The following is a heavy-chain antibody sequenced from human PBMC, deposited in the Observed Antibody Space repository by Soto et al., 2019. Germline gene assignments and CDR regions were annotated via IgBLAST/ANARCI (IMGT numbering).Heavy chain of an antibody. J-gene: IGHJ6*02. CDR2: ISPYDDKT. D-gene: IGHD3-16*01. CDR3: ARGGYYDNSWGKLRHYGLDV. CDR1: GYTFIRYG. Sequence: QVQLVQSAAEVKKPGASVRVSCKASGYTFIRYGISWVRQAPGQGFEGMGWISPYDDKTVYLEKFQGRVTMTADTSTRIVNMDLRGLQSDDTAMYYCARGGYYDNSWGKLRHYGLDVWGQGTSVTVSS. V-gene: IGHV1-18*01.